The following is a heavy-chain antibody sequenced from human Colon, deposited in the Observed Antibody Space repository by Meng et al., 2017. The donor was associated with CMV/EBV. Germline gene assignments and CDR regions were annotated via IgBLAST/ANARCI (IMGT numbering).Heavy chain of an antibody. V-gene: IGHV3-66*01. D-gene: IGHD6-13*01. CDR2: IYSGGST. CDR1: GFTVSSNY. J-gene: IGHJ4*02. CDR3: ARDSSSWYTDY. Sequence: EVQLVGPGGGLVLPGGSLRLSCAASGFTVSSNYMSLVRQAPGKGLEWVSVIYSGGSTYYADSVKGRFTISRDNSKNTLYLQMNSQRAEDTAVYYCARDSSSWYTDYWGQGTLVTVSS.